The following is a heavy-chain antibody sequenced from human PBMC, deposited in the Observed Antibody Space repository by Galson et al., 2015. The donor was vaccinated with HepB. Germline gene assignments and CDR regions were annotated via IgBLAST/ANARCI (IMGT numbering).Heavy chain of an antibody. Sequence: QSGAEVKKPGESLRISCKGSGYSFTSYWISWVRQMPGKGLEWMGRIDPSDSYTNYSPSFQGHVTISADKSISTAYLQWSSLKASDTAMYYCAKQQWLVRDRDYYYYYGMDVWGQGTTVTVSS. V-gene: IGHV5-10-1*01. D-gene: IGHD6-19*01. CDR1: GYSFTSYW. CDR3: AKQQWLVRDRDYYYYYGMDV. CDR2: IDPSDSYT. J-gene: IGHJ6*02.